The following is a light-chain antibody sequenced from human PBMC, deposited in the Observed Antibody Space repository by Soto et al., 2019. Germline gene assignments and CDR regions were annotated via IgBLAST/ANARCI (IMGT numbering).Light chain of an antibody. V-gene: IGKV3D-15*01. Sequence: EIVMTQSPAIVSVSPGERATLSCRASQSVSSNLAWYQQKPGQAPRLLIYGASTRATGIPDRFSGSGSGTDFTLTISRLEPEDFAVYYCQQQWTFGQGTKVDIK. CDR1: QSVSSN. CDR2: GAS. CDR3: QQQWT. J-gene: IGKJ1*01.